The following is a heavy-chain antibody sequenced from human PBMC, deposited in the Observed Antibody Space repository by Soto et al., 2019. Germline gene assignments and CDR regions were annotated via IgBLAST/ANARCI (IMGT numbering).Heavy chain of an antibody. J-gene: IGHJ6*02. CDR1: GGSISGHY. CDR3: ARVSFVFALGAPYYYYYGMDV. CDR2: IFASGIT. Sequence: SETLSLTCTVSGGSISGHYWSWIRQPPGKGLEWIGNIFASGITHYNASLASRVTISVGTPTNDTSKNQVVLTMTNMDPVDTATYYCARVSFVFALGAPYYYYYGMDVWGQGTTVTVSS. D-gene: IGHD6-13*01. V-gene: IGHV4-59*11.